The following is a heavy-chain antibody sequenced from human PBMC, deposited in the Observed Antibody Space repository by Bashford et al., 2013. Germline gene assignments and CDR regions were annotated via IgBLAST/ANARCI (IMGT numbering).Heavy chain of an antibody. CDR3: ATYCSGGSCYSVDAFDI. CDR1: GYTFTGYY. J-gene: IGHJ3*02. CDR2: INPNSGGT. D-gene: IGHD2-15*01. V-gene: IGHV1-2*02. Sequence: ASVKVSCKASGYTFTGYYMHWVRQAPGQGLEWMGWINPNSGGTNYAQKFQGRVTMTRDTSISTAYMELSRLRSDDTAVYYCATYCSGGSCYSVDAFDIWGQGTMVTVSS.